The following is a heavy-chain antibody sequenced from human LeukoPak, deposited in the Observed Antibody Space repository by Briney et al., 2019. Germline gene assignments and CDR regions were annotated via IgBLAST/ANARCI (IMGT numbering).Heavy chain of an antibody. CDR3: ARDSPSYSSSWYFDY. CDR2: INSNSNYM. V-gene: IGHV3-21*01. J-gene: IGHJ4*02. CDR1: GFTFSSHA. Sequence: GGSLRLSCAASGFTFSSHAMNWVRQAPGKRLEWVSSINSNSNYMSYADSVKGRFTISRDNAKNTLYLQMNSLRAEDTAVYYCARDSPSYSSSWYFDYWGQGTLVTVSS. D-gene: IGHD6-13*01.